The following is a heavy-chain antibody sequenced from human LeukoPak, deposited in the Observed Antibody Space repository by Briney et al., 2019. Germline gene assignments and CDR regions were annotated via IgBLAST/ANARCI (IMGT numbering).Heavy chain of an antibody. CDR3: AREIMGGTFDY. D-gene: IGHD1-26*01. CDR1: GFTVSSNY. CDR2: IYSGGST. Sequence: SGGSLRLSCAASGFTVSSNYMNWVRHAPGKGLEWVSLIYSGGSTDYADSVKGRFTFSRDNSKNTLYLQMNSLRAEDTAVYYCAREIMGGTFDYWGQGALVTVSS. J-gene: IGHJ4*02. V-gene: IGHV3-66*01.